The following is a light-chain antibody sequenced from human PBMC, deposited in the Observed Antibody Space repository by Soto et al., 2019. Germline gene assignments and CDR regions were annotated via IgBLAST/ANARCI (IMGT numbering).Light chain of an antibody. CDR1: SSNVGAGYD. V-gene: IGLV1-40*01. J-gene: IGLJ2*01. CDR3: QSHDSSLSGHVV. CDR2: GNN. Sequence: QSVLTQPPSVSGAPGQRVTISCSGSSSNVGAGYDVHWYQQLPGTAPKLLIYGNNNRPSGVPDRFSGSKSGTSASLAISGLQAEEEADYYCQSHDSSLSGHVVFGGGTKVTVL.